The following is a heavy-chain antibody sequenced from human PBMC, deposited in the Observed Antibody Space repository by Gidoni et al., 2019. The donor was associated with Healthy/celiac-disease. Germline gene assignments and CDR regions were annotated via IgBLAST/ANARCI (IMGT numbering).Heavy chain of an antibody. CDR2: ISWNSGSI. CDR3: AKDIGDGDLLGGGYFDY. J-gene: IGHJ4*02. Sequence: EVQLVESGGGLVQPGRSLRLSCAASGFTVDDYAMHWVRQAPGKGLEWVSGISWNSGSIGYADSVKGRFTISRDNAKNSLYLQMNSLRAEDTALYYCAKDIGDGDLLGGGYFDYWGQGTLVTVSS. V-gene: IGHV3-9*01. D-gene: IGHD2-21*02. CDR1: GFTVDDYA.